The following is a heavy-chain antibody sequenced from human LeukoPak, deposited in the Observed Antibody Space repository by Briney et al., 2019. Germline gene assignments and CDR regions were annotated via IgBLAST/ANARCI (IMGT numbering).Heavy chain of an antibody. V-gene: IGHV3-7*01. CDR1: GFTFSSYW. CDR3: AREGWWANVWAAAGTYYFDY. Sequence: GGSLRLSCAASGFTFSSYWMSWVRQAPGKGLEWVANIKQDGSEKYYVDSVKGRFTISRDNAKNSLYLQMNSLRAEDTAVYYCAREGWWANVWAAAGTYYFDYWGQGTLVTVSS. J-gene: IGHJ4*02. CDR2: IKQDGSEK. D-gene: IGHD6-13*01.